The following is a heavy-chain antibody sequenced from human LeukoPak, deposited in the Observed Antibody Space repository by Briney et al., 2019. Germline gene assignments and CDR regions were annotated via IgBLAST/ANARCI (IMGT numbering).Heavy chain of an antibody. CDR2: INSNGSST. J-gene: IGHJ4*02. V-gene: IGHV3-74*01. D-gene: IGHD3-22*01. CDR1: GFTFSSYW. CDR3: ASNAYYYDRSGYI. Sequence: GGSLRLSCAASGFTFSSYWMHWVRQAPGKGLVWVSRINSNGSSTSYADSVKGRFTISRDNAKNTLYLQMNSLRAEDTAVYYCASNAYYYDRSGYIWGQGTLVTVSS.